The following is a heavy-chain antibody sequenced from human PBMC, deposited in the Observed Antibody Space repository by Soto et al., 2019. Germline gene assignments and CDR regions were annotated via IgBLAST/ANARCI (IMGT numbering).Heavy chain of an antibody. J-gene: IGHJ4*01. D-gene: IGHD3-3*02. V-gene: IGHV3-30*18. CDR1: VFTCSSFG. Sequence: GGSLRLSCAASVFTCSSFGMHWVRQAPGKGLEWVAVISYDGTEEKYADSVKGRATVSRDNSKNTVYLQMNRLRGDDSAIYYCAKGRFDVVTISPFDRWGQGTLVTVSS. CDR3: AKGRFDVVTISPFDR. CDR2: ISYDGTEE.